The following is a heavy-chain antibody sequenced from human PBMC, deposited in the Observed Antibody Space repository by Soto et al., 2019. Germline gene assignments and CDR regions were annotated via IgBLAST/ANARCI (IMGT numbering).Heavy chain of an antibody. D-gene: IGHD3-16*02. Sequence: QVQLQESGPGLVKPSETLSLTCTVSGGSISSYYWSWLRQPPGKGLEWIGYIFYSGSTNYNPSLKSRVTISVNTSKNQFSLKLSSVTAADTAVYYCARLYGLDAFDFWGQGTMVTVSS. CDR1: GGSISSYY. CDR3: ARLYGLDAFDF. CDR2: IFYSGST. V-gene: IGHV4-59*08. J-gene: IGHJ3*01.